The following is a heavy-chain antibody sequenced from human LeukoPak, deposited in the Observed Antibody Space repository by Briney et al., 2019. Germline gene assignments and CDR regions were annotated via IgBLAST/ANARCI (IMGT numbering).Heavy chain of an antibody. CDR1: GYSFTSYW. Sequence: GESLKISCKGSGYSFTSYWIGWVRQMPGKAREWMGIIYPGDSDTRYSPSFQGQVTISADKSISTAYLQWSSLKASDTAMYYCARLADYDSSGYYFPNWFDPWGQGTLVTVSS. CDR2: IYPGDSDT. J-gene: IGHJ5*02. CDR3: ARLADYDSSGYYFPNWFDP. D-gene: IGHD3-22*01. V-gene: IGHV5-51*01.